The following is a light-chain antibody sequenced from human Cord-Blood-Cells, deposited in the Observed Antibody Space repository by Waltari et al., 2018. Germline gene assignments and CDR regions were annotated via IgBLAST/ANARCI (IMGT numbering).Light chain of an antibody. J-gene: IGKJ1*01. Sequence: EIVLTQSPATLSLSPGERATLSCRASQSVSSYLAWYQQKPGQAPRLLIYDASNRATGLPARFSGSVSGTDFTLTISSLEPEDFAVYYCQQRSNWPPWTFGQGTKVEIK. CDR1: QSVSSY. V-gene: IGKV3-11*01. CDR3: QQRSNWPPWT. CDR2: DAS.